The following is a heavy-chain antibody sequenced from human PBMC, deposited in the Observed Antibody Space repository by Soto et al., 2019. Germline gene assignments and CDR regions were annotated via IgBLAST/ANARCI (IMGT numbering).Heavy chain of an antibody. Sequence: PSETLSLTCTVSGGSISSGGYYWSWIRQHPGTGLEWIGYIYYSGSTYDNPSLQSRVTISVDTSKNQFSLKLSSVTAADTAVYYCARAQRQNWFDPWGQGTLVTVSS. J-gene: IGHJ5*02. CDR2: IYYSGST. V-gene: IGHV4-31*03. CDR1: GGSISSGGYY. CDR3: ARAQRQNWFDP.